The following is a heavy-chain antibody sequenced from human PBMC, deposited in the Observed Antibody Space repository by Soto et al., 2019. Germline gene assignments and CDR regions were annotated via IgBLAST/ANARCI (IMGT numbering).Heavy chain of an antibody. CDR2: ISPYNGKS. CDR3: SRDRYGGNCCDAFDI. CDR1: GYTFTNYG. J-gene: IGHJ3*02. Sequence: QAQLAQSGAEVKKPGASVNISCKASGYTFTNYGFIWVRQAPGHGLEWGGWISPYNGKSEYAQKLQGRVTMNRDKPTSTAYMELRSLRSDDTAVYYCSRDRYGGNCCDAFDIWGQGTMVTVSS. V-gene: IGHV1-18*01. D-gene: IGHD2-15*01.